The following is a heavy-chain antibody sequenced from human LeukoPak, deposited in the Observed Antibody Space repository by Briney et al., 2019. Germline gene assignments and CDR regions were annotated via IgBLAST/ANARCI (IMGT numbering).Heavy chain of an antibody. Sequence: SGGSLRLSCAASRFTFSSFSMHWVRQAPGKGLEWVAVMSYEGSSKNYADSVKGRFTISRDNSKNTLYLQMNSLRAEDTAVYYCAREAHYYGSGSYQYYFDYWGQGTLVTVSS. V-gene: IGHV3-30-3*01. CDR1: RFTFSSFS. CDR2: MSYEGSSK. D-gene: IGHD3-10*01. CDR3: AREAHYYGSGSYQYYFDY. J-gene: IGHJ4*02.